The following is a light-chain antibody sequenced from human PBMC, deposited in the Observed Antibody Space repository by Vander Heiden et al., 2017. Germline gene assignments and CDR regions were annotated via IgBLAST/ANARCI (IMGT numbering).Light chain of an antibody. CDR3: SSYTSSNTLV. V-gene: IGLV2-14*03. CDR2: DVT. J-gene: IGLJ1*01. CDR1: SSDVGAYNY. Sequence: QSALTQPASVSGSPGQSITISCTGTSSDVGAYNYVSWYQQHPGKAPKLIIYDVTNRPSGVSNRFSGSKFGNTASLTTSGLQAEDEADYYCSSYTSSNTLVFGTGTKVTVL.